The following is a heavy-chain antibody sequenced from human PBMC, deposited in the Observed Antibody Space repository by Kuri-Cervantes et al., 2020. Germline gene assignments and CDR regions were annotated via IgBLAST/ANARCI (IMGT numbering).Heavy chain of an antibody. CDR3: ARASYCGGDCSPRFDP. V-gene: IGHV4-39*07. Sequence: SETLSLTCAVSGGSIMSSSYYWGWIRQPPGKGLEWIGSIYYSGSTYYNPSLKTRVTISVDTSKNQFSLKLSSVTAADTAVYYCARASYCGGDCSPRFDPWGQGTLVTVSS. CDR2: IYYSGST. J-gene: IGHJ5*02. D-gene: IGHD2-21*01. CDR1: GGSIMSSSYY.